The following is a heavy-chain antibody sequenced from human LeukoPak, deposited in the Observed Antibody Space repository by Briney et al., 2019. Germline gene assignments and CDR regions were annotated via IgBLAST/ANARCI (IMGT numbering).Heavy chain of an antibody. CDR1: GYTLTELS. V-gene: IGHV1-24*01. D-gene: IGHD4-17*01. CDR2: FDPEDGET. CDR3: ARVGGTSTVTTAAVSYFDY. Sequence: ASVKVSCKVSGYTLTELSMHWVRQAPGKGLEWMGGFDPEDGETIYAQKLQGRVTMTTDTSTSTAYMELRSLRSDDTAVYYCARVGGTSTVTTAAVSYFDYWGQGTLVTVSS. J-gene: IGHJ4*02.